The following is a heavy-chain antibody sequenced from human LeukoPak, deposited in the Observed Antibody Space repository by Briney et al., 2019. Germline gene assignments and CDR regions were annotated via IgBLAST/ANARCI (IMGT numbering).Heavy chain of an antibody. CDR3: ARAAYLSRRKYYMDV. CDR2: MNPNSSNT. Sequence: ASVKVSCKASGYTFTSYDINWVRQATGQGLEWMGWMNPNSSNTGYAQKFQGRVTMTRNTSISTAYMELSSLRSEDTAVYYCARAAYLSRRKYYMDVWGKGTTVTISS. CDR1: GYTFTSYD. V-gene: IGHV1-8*01. J-gene: IGHJ6*03. D-gene: IGHD3-16*01.